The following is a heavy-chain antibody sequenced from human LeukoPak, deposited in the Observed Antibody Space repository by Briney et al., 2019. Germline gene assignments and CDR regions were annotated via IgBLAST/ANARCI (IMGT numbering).Heavy chain of an antibody. CDR1: GYTFTGYY. V-gene: IGHV1-2*06. Sequence: ASVTVSCKASGYTFTGYYMHWVRQAPGQGLEWMGRINPNSGGTNYAQKFQGRVTMTRDTSISTAYMELSRLRSDDTAVYYCARGGHNYGNNWFDPWGQGTLVTVSS. J-gene: IGHJ5*02. CDR3: ARGGHNYGNNWFDP. CDR2: INPNSGGT. D-gene: IGHD5-18*01.